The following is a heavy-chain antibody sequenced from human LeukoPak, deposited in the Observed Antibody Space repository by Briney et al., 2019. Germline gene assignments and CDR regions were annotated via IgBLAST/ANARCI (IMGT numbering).Heavy chain of an antibody. CDR2: ISAYNGNT. J-gene: IGHJ4*02. CDR1: GYTFTSYG. Sequence: GASVKVPCKASGYTFTSYGISWVRQAPGQGLEWMGWISAYNGNTNYAQKLQGRVTMTTDTSTSTAYMELRSLRSDDTAVYYCARVSAGRFYDFWSGYYTHIDYWGQGTLVTVSS. CDR3: ARVSAGRFYDFWSGYYTHIDY. V-gene: IGHV1-18*01. D-gene: IGHD3-3*01.